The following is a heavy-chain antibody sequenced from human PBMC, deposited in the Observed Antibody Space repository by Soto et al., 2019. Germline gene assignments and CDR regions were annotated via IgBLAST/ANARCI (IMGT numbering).Heavy chain of an antibody. V-gene: IGHV3-33*01. CDR1: GFTFSNFG. J-gene: IGHJ4*02. Sequence: GSLRLSCAASGFTFSNFGMHWVRQAPGTGLEWVAVISFEGSNDRYAESVRGRFTVSRDNSKNTLYLQMSSLRPEDTAVYYCARDQARESDILTHWGQGALVTVSS. CDR3: ARDQARESDILTH. CDR2: ISFEGSND. D-gene: IGHD3-9*01.